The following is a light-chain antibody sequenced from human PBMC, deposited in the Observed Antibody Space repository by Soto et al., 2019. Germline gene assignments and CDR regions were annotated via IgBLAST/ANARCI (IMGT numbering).Light chain of an antibody. J-gene: IGKJ1*01. V-gene: IGKV3-11*01. CDR1: QSMNTL. CDR2: RAS. Sequence: EIVLTQSPGTLSLSPGERATLSCRASQSMNTLLAWYQQKPGQAPRLLIYRASNRATGIPARFSGSGSGTDFTLTISSLEPEDFAVYYCQQRSNWPPSITFGQGSKVAI. CDR3: QQRSNWPPSIT.